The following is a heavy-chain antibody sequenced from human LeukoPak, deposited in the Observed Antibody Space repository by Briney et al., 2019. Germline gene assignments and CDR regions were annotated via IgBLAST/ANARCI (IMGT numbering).Heavy chain of an antibody. V-gene: IGHV3-33*01. CDR2: IWYDGSNK. D-gene: IGHD1-14*01. CDR1: GFTFSSYG. CDR3: ARGTNLYYYYYYMDV. J-gene: IGHJ6*03. Sequence: GGSLRLSCAASGFTFSSYGMHWVRQAPGKGLEWVAVIWYDGSNKYYADSVKGRFTISRDNSKNTLYLQTNSLRAEDTAVYYCARGTNLYYYYYYMDVWGKGTTVTVSS.